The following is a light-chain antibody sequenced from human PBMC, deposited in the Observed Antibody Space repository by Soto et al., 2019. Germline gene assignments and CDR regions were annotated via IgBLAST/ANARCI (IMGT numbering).Light chain of an antibody. V-gene: IGKV3D-20*01. Sequence: EVVLTQSPATLSLSPGERATLSCGASQSVGRDYLAWYQQKPGLAPRLLIHGASIRATGIPDRFSGSGSGTDFTFIINRLEPEDFAVYFCQQYASSPLTFGGGTEVEIK. CDR2: GAS. J-gene: IGKJ4*01. CDR1: QSVGRDY. CDR3: QQYASSPLT.